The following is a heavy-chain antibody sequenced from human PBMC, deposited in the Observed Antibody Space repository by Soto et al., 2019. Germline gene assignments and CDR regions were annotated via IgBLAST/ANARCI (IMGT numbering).Heavy chain of an antibody. J-gene: IGHJ3*02. V-gene: IGHV4-59*01. CDR3: ARGGDYGTGVHDAFDI. CDR2: IYYSGST. Sequence: SETLSLTCTVSGGSISSYYWSWIRQPPGKGLEWIGYIYYSGSTNYNPSLKSRVTISVDTSKNQFSLKLSSVTAADTAVYYCARGGDYGTGVHDAFDIWGQGTMVTVSS. D-gene: IGHD4-17*01. CDR1: GGSISSYY.